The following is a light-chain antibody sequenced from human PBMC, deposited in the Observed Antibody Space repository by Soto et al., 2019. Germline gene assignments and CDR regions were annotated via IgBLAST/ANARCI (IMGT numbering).Light chain of an antibody. CDR3: LQDYSYPRT. CDR1: QGIRND. V-gene: IGKV1-6*01. J-gene: IGKJ1*01. CDR2: ATS. Sequence: AIQMTQSPSSLSASVGDRVTIICRASQGIRNDLGWYQQRPGKAPKLLIYATSNLQSGVPSRFSGGGSGTDFTLTISSLQPEDFATYYCLQDYSYPRTFGQGTKVEIK.